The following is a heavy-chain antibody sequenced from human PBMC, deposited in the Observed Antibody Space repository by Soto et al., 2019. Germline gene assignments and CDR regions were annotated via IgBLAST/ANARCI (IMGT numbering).Heavy chain of an antibody. CDR1: GFVFKNYE. J-gene: IGHJ6*02. CDR2: ISNSGNTI. CDR3: ARDIDNRDYYYGLDV. D-gene: IGHD1-20*01. Sequence: VGSLRLSCVASGFVFKNYEMNWVRQAPGKGLEWISYISNSGNTIYVADSMRGRFTISRDNAKNSLFLQMNSLRADDTAVYYCARDIDNRDYYYGLDVWGQGTTVTVSS. V-gene: IGHV3-48*03.